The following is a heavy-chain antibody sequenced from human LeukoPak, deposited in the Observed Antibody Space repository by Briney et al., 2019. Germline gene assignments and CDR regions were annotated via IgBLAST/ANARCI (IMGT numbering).Heavy chain of an antibody. CDR1: GGTFSSYA. CDR2: IIPIFGTT. J-gene: IGHJ4*02. V-gene: IGHV1-69*06. D-gene: IGHD1-20*01. CDR3: ASGYNWNYVGY. Sequence: ASVRVSCKASGGTFSSYAISWVRQAPGQGLEWMGGIIPIFGTTNYAQKFQGRVTITADKSTSTAYMELSSLRSEDTAVYYCASGYNWNYVGYWGQGTLVTVSS.